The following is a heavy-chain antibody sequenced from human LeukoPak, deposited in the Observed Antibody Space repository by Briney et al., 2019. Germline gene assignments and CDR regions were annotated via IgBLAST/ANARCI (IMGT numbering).Heavy chain of an antibody. V-gene: IGHV4-59*11. D-gene: IGHD3-22*01. CDR2: IYYSGST. Sequence: SETLSLSCTVSGGSISSHYWSWIRQPPGKGLEWIGYIYYSGSTNYNPSLKSPVTISVDTSKNQFSLKLSSVTAADTAVYYCARTYYYDSSGYYPLYYFDYWGQGTLSPSPQ. J-gene: IGHJ4*02. CDR1: GGSISSHY. CDR3: ARTYYYDSSGYYPLYYFDY.